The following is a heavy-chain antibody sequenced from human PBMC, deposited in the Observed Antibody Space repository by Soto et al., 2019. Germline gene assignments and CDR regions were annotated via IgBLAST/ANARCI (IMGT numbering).Heavy chain of an antibody. CDR2: ISGSGGST. CDR3: AKYRGTMVRGVTKGSPNDAFDI. D-gene: IGHD3-10*01. V-gene: IGHV3-23*01. Sequence: GGSLRLSCAASGFTFSSYAMSWVRQAPGKGLEWVSAISGSGGSTYYADSVKGRFTISRDNSKNTLYLQMNSLRAEDTAVYYCAKYRGTMVRGVTKGSPNDAFDIWGQGTMVTVSS. J-gene: IGHJ3*02. CDR1: GFTFSSYA.